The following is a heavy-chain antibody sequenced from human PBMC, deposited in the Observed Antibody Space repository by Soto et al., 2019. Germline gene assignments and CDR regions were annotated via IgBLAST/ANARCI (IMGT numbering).Heavy chain of an antibody. J-gene: IGHJ4*02. CDR1: GFSLSSSGVA. V-gene: IGHV2-5*02. CDR2: IYWDDDV. CDR3: AHRRGAAAVAY. D-gene: IGHD6-13*01. Sequence: QITLKESGPTLVKPTQTLTLTCSFSGFSLSSSGVAVGWIRQPPGKALEWLALIYWDDDVRYSPSLQRRLTISKDTSKNQVVLRMTNMDPSDTGTYYCAHRRGAAAVAYWGQGTLVTVSS.